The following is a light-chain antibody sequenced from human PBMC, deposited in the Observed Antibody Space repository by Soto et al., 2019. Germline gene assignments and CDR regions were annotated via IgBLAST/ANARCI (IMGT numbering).Light chain of an antibody. J-gene: IGKJ1*01. Sequence: EIMMTQSPATLSVSPGERATLSCTASQSISSNLAWFQQKPGQSPRLLIYGASTRATGVPARFSGSGSGADFILTISSLQSEDFAVYYCQQYKHWPRTFGQGTKV. V-gene: IGKV3-15*01. CDR3: QQYKHWPRT. CDR1: QSISSN. CDR2: GAS.